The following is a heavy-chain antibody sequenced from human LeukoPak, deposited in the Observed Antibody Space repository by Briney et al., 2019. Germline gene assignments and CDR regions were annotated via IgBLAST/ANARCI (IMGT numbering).Heavy chain of an antibody. CDR3: ARFQVSSSTSPVY. CDR1: GGSISSGGYY. J-gene: IGHJ4*02. V-gene: IGHV4-31*03. D-gene: IGHD6-6*01. Sequence: SQTLSLTCTVSGGSISSGGYYWSWIRQHPGKGLEWIGYIYYSGSTYYNPSLKSRVTISVDTSKNQFSLKLSSVTAADTAVYYCARFQVSSSTSPVYWGQGTLVTVSS. CDR2: IYYSGST.